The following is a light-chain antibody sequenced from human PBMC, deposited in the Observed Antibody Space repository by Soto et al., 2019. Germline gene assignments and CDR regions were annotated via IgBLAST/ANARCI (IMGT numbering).Light chain of an antibody. CDR3: CSYAGRQRV. J-gene: IGLJ3*02. V-gene: IGLV2-11*01. Sequence: QSALSQPRSVSESPGQSVTISCTGTSSDVGNYNYVSLYQQHPGKAPKLIISDVTKRPSGVPDCLSGSKSGNTAYLTISWLQAEDEAYYYCCSYAGRQRVFGGGTQLTVL. CDR1: SSDVGNYNY. CDR2: DVT.